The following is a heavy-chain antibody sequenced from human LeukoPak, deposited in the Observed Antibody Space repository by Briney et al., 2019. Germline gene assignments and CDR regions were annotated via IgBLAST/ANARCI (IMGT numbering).Heavy chain of an antibody. CDR3: ARYSESHLGAGAEYFQR. Sequence: SETLSLTCTVSGRSLSSISYYWSWIRQPPGKGLEWFGSIDYSQSTYYNPSLTGRVTSSLDTAKNQFSLKLSSMTAADTAVYYCARYSESHLGAGAEYFQRWGQGTLVTVSS. D-gene: IGHD1-26*01. CDR1: GRSLSSISYY. V-gene: IGHV4-39*01. J-gene: IGHJ1*01. CDR2: IDYSQST.